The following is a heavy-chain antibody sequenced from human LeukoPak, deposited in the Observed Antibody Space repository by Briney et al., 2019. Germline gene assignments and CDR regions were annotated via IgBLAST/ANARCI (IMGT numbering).Heavy chain of an antibody. CDR1: GFTVSSNY. J-gene: IGHJ4*02. CDR3: ARDPVPYSSSLVVDY. V-gene: IGHV3-66*01. Sequence: GGSLRLSCAASGFTVSSNYMSWVRQAPGKGLEGVSVIYSGGSTYYADSVKGRFTISRDNSKNTLYLQMNSLRAEDTAVYYCARDPVPYSSSLVVDYWGQGTLVTVSS. CDR2: IYSGGST. D-gene: IGHD6-6*01.